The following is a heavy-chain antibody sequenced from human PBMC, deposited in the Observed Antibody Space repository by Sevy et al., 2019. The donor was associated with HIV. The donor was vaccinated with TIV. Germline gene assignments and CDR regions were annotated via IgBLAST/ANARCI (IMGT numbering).Heavy chain of an antibody. CDR2: IWYDGTNK. J-gene: IGHJ4*02. CDR3: ARERIAVAGMEYYFDF. D-gene: IGHD6-19*01. CDR1: GFSFSGYG. V-gene: IGHV3-33*01. Sequence: GGSQRLSCAASGFSFSGYGMHWVRQAPGKGLEWVAVIWYDGTNKEYKDSVKGRYTISRDNSKNTLYLQMNSLRAEDTAVYYCARERIAVAGMEYYFDFWGQGTLVTVSS.